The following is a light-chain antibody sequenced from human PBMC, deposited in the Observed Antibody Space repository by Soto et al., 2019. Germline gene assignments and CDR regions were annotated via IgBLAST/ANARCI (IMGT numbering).Light chain of an antibody. V-gene: IGKV3-15*01. CDR1: QSVSSN. Sequence: EILMTQSPATLSVSPGDGATLSCRASQSVSSNLAWYQQKPGQAPRLLIFDVATRAAGIPAKFWGSGSGTEFTLTINSLQSEDFAVYYCQQYKNWQWTFGQGTKVEIK. CDR3: QQYKNWQWT. CDR2: DVA. J-gene: IGKJ1*01.